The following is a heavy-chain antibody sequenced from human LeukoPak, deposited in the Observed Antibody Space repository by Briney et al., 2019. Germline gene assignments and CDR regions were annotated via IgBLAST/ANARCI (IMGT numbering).Heavy chain of an antibody. D-gene: IGHD3-3*01. V-gene: IGHV1-46*01. CDR3: ARGRDGVLRFLEWTPPGDY. CDR2: INPSGGST. J-gene: IGHJ4*02. CDR1: GYTFTSYY. Sequence: GASVKVSCKASGYTFTSYYMHWVRQAPGQGLEWMGIINPSGGSTSYAQKFQGRVTMTRDTSTSTVYMELSSLRSEDTAVYYCARGRDGVLRFLEWTPPGDYWGQGTLVTVSS.